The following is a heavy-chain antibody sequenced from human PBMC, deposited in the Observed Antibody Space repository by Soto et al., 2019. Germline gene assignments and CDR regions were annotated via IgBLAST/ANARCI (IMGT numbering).Heavy chain of an antibody. CDR3: ARQVSATGDFDY. Sequence: VQLVQSGAEVKKPGESLKISCKGSRSTFTTYWIGWVRQMPGKGLEWMGIIYPGDSDTRYSPSFQGQVPISADKSISTASLQWSSLKASDTAMYYCARQVSATGDFDYWGQGTLVTVSS. CDR1: RSTFTTYW. J-gene: IGHJ4*02. V-gene: IGHV5-51*01. CDR2: IYPGDSDT. D-gene: IGHD4-17*01.